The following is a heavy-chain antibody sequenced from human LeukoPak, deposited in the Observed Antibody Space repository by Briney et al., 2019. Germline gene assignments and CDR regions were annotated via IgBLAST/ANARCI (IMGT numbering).Heavy chain of an antibody. Sequence: PGGSLRLSCLTSGFTFRDYGLGWVRQAPGMGLEWVSFTRSRIYGGAPEYAASVRGRFSVSRDDSESIAYLQMNNLKSEDTAVYYCARGQTVPGAKYYFDFRSPGTLVTVSS. J-gene: IGHJ4*02. V-gene: IGHV3-49*04. CDR2: TRSRIYGGAP. CDR3: ARGQTVPGAKYYFDF. D-gene: IGHD2/OR15-2a*01. CDR1: GFTFRDYG.